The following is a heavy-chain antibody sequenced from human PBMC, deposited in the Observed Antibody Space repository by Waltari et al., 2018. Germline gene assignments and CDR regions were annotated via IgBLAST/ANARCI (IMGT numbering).Heavy chain of an antibody. J-gene: IGHJ4*02. CDR1: GGSISSHY. V-gene: IGHV4-59*05. CDR3: ASPYYDSSGYYYPNDY. D-gene: IGHD3-22*01. Sequence: QVQLQESGPGLVKPSETLSLTCTVSGGSISSHYWSWIRQPPGKGLEWIGSIYYSGSTYYNPSLKSRVTISVDTSKNQFSLKLSSVTAADTAVYYCASPYYDSSGYYYPNDYWGQGTLVTVSS. CDR2: IYYSGST.